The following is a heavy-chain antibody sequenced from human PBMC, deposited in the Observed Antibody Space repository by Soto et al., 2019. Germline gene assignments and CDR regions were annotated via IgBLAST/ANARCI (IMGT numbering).Heavy chain of an antibody. CDR1: GGSISSYY. D-gene: IGHD3-10*01. CDR3: ARDLKFGQADY. V-gene: IGHV4-4*07. CDR2: IYTSGST. J-gene: IGHJ4*02. Sequence: SETLSLTCTVSGGSISSYYRTWIRQPSGKGLEWIGRIYTSGSTNYNPSLKSRVTMSVDPSKNQFSLKLSSVTAADTAVYYCARDLKFGQADYWGQGSQVTVSS.